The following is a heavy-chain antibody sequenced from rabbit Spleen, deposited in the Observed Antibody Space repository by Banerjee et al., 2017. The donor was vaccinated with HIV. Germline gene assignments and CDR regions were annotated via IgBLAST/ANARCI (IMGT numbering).Heavy chain of an antibody. CDR1: GFSFSSNW. CDR2: IDTSNGDT. CDR3: ARNYVNAFDP. J-gene: IGHJ2*01. V-gene: IGHV1S45*01. Sequence: QQQLEESGGGLVKPGGALTLTCTVSGFSFSSNWICWVRQAPGKGLEWIACIDTSNGDTDYANWPKGRFTISKASSTTVTLQMTSLTVADTATYFCARNYVNAFDPWGQGTLVTVS. D-gene: IGHD1-1*01.